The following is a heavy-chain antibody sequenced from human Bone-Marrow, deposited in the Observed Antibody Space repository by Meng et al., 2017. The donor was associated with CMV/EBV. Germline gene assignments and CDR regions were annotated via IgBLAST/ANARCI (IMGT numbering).Heavy chain of an antibody. CDR3: TTVDIVMAGYHFDF. CDR1: GFPFSSAE. CDR2: IKSKADGEIT. J-gene: IGHJ4*02. V-gene: IGHV3-15*07. D-gene: IGHD6-19*01. Sequence: GFPFSSAEINWVRQAPGRGLEWVGLIKSKADGEITYYAAPVKGRFTLSRDDSRNTVFLQMNRLQTEDTAVYYCTTVDIVMAGYHFDFWGQGTLVTVSS.